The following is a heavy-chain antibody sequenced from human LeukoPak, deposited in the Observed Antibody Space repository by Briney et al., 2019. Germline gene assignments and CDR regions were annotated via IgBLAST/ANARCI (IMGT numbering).Heavy chain of an antibody. CDR1: GGSFSGYY. D-gene: IGHD6-6*01. J-gene: IGHJ5*02. V-gene: IGHV4-34*01. CDR2: INHSGST. Sequence: SETLSLTCAVYGGSFSGYYWSWIRKPPGKGLEWIGEINHSGSTNYNPSLKSRVTISVDTSKNQFSLKLSSVTAADTAVYYCARGSRVWRWFDPWGQGTLVAVSS. CDR3: ARGSRVWRWFDP.